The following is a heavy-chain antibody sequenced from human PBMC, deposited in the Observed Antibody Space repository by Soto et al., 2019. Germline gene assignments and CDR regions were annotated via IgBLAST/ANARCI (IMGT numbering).Heavy chain of an antibody. CDR1: GGSFSGYY. V-gene: IGHV4-34*01. CDR3: ARPLSGIFDY. D-gene: IGHD3-10*01. Sequence: SETLSLTCAVYGGSFSGYYWSWIRQPPGKGLEWIGEINHSGSTNYNPSLKSRVTISVDTSKNQFSLKLSSVTAADTAVYYCARPLSGIFDYSGQGPLVTVSS. CDR2: INHSGST. J-gene: IGHJ4*02.